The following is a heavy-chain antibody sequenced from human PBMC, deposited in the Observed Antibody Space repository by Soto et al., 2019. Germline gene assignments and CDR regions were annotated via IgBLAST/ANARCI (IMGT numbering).Heavy chain of an antibody. D-gene: IGHD4-17*01. CDR1: GYTFTSYA. J-gene: IGHJ4*02. V-gene: IGHV1-3*05. CDR2: INAGHGNT. Sequence: QVQLVQSGAEEKKPGASVKVSCKASGYTFTSYAMHWVRQAPGQRLEWMGWINAGHGNTKYSQKFQGRVTMTRSTSASTAYLALSSLRAEDTAVYYCASESYGGEFDYWGQGTLVTVSS. CDR3: ASESYGGEFDY.